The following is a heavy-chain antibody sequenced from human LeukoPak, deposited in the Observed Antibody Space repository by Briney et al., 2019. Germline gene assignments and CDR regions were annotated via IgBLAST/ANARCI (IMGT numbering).Heavy chain of an antibody. D-gene: IGHD1-14*01. CDR2: INPNSGDT. Sequence: ASVKVSCKASGYTFTSYDINWVRQAPGQGLEWMGWINPNSGDTNSAQKFQGRVTMTRDTSISTAYMELSRLRSDDTAVYYCAKVSEGGVWFDPWGQGTLVTVSS. CDR1: GYTFTSYD. V-gene: IGHV1-2*02. J-gene: IGHJ5*02. CDR3: AKVSEGGVWFDP.